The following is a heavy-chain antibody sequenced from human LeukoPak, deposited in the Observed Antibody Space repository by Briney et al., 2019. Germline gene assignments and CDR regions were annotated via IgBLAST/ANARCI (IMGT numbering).Heavy chain of an antibody. J-gene: IGHJ5*02. CDR2: ISHSGST. CDR3: ARGHENFWSGYYTLRGFDP. V-gene: IGHV4-34*01. Sequence: SETLSLTCAVYGGSFSGYYWSWIRQPPGKGLEWIGEISHSGSTNYNPSLKSRVTISVDTSKNQFSLKLSSVTAADTAVYYCARGHENFWSGYYTLRGFDPWGQGTLATVSP. CDR1: GGSFSGYY. D-gene: IGHD3-3*01.